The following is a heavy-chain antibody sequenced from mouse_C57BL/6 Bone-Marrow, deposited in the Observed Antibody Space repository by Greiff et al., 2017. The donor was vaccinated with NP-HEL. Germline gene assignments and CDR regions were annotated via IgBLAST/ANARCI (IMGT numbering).Heavy chain of an antibody. CDR3: ARSGARYFDV. V-gene: IGHV1-69*01. Sequence: VKQRPGQGLEWIGEIDPSDSYTNYNQKFKGKSTLTVDKSSSTAYMQLSSLTSEDSAVYYCARSGARYFDVWGTGTTVTVSS. J-gene: IGHJ1*03. CDR2: IDPSDSYT.